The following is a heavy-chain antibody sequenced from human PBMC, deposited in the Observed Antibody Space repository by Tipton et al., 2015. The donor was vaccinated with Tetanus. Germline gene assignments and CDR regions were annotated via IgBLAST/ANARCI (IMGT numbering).Heavy chain of an antibody. D-gene: IGHD2-15*01. V-gene: IGHV3-9*01. J-gene: IGHJ4*02. CDR1: GMTLSYFA. CDR2: ISGSGDRI. CDR3: AKDSVAGGVANFDY. Sequence: SLRLSCAASGMTLSYFAMSWVRQAPGKGLEWVSGISGSGDRIFYADSVKGRFTISRDNAKNFLYLQMNSLRPEDTALYYCAKDSVAGGVANFDYWGQGTLVTVSS.